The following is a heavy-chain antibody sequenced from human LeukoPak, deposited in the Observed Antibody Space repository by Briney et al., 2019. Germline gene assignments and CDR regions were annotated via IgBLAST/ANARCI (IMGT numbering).Heavy chain of an antibody. Sequence: SETLSLTCTVSGGSISRYYGSWIRQPAGKGLEWIGRIYTSGNTNYNPSLKSRVTMSVDTSKNQFALRLSSGTAADTAVYYCARDSSGWATFDYWGQGTLVTVSS. D-gene: IGHD6-19*01. CDR1: GGSISRYY. CDR2: IYTSGNT. CDR3: ARDSSGWATFDY. V-gene: IGHV4-4*07. J-gene: IGHJ4*02.